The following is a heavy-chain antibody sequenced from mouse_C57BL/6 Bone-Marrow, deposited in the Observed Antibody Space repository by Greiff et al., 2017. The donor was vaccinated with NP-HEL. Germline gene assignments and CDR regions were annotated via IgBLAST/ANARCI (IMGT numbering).Heavy chain of an antibody. CDR3: AIITTVVAPNY. J-gene: IGHJ2*01. D-gene: IGHD1-1*01. CDR1: GYTFTSYW. Sequence: QVQLKQPGAELVMPGASVKLSCKASGYTFTSYWMHWVKQRPGQGLEWIGEIDPSDSYTNYNQKFKGKSTLTVDKSSSTAYMQLSSLTSEDSAVYYCAIITTVVAPNYWGQGTTITVSS. CDR2: IDPSDSYT. V-gene: IGHV1-69*01.